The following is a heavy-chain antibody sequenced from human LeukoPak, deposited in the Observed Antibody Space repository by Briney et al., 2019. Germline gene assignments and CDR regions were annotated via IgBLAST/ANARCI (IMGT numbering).Heavy chain of an antibody. CDR2: ISGSGGST. J-gene: IGHJ4*02. D-gene: IGHD5-18*01. V-gene: IGHV3-23*01. Sequence: PGGSLRLSCAASGFTFSSYGMSWVRQAPGKGLEWVSAISGSGGSTYYADSVKGRFTISRDNSKNTLYLQMNSLRAEDTAVYFCARDRWGYSYGGDWGQGTQVTVSS. CDR1: GFTFSSYG. CDR3: ARDRWGYSYGGD.